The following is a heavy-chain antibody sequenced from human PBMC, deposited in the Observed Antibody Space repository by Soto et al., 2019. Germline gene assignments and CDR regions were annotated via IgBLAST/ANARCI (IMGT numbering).Heavy chain of an antibody. CDR2: IIPVIGTA. CDR1: GDTFSSYT. CDR3: ARDQTTEVDTLSRRRDVGHAFDT. J-gene: IGHJ3*02. D-gene: IGHD5-18*01. Sequence: QVQLIQSGAEVKKPGSSVKVSCKASGDTFSSYTFNWVRQAPGQGLEWLGGIIPVIGTANYAQKFQGRVKISADDSTSTAYMELSNLRSEDKAVYYCARDQTTEVDTLSRRRDVGHAFDTWGQGTMVTVSS. V-gene: IGHV1-69*01.